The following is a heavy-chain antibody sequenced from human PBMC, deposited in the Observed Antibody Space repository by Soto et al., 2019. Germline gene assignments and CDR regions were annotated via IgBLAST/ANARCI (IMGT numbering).Heavy chain of an antibody. V-gene: IGHV3-30*03. D-gene: IGHD3-3*01. CDR1: TLTVSLYG. Sequence: GGSLRLSCAASTLTVSLYGIQWVRQAPGKGLDWVAFISNDGGAQYYADSVKGRFSISRDNSMNTVDLHMNSLRAGDTAIYYCARDIWSGNYKWFDSWGQGTQVTVSS. J-gene: IGHJ5*01. CDR3: ARDIWSGNYKWFDS. CDR2: ISNDGGAQ.